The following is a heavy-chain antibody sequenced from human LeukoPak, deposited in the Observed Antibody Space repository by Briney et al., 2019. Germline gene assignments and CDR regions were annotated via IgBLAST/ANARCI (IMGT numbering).Heavy chain of an antibody. CDR3: ARDRVRTYMTYAFDI. CDR2: IYSGGST. CDR1: GFTVSSSY. J-gene: IGHJ3*02. V-gene: IGHV3-53*05. D-gene: IGHD2-21*01. Sequence: GGSLSPSFASSGFTVSSSYMSWVRPAPGRGLGGVSVIYSGGSTYYADSVKGRFTISRDNSKNTLYLQMNSLRAEDTAVYYCARDRVRTYMTYAFDIWGQGTMVTVSS.